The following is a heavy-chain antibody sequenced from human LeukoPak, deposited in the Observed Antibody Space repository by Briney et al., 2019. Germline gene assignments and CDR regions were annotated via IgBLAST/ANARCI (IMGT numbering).Heavy chain of an antibody. CDR3: ARARGANYVLDY. J-gene: IGHJ4*02. CDR2: ISSSGSTI. V-gene: IGHV3-11*04. Sequence: GGSLTLYCAASGFTFSDYYMSWIRQAPGKGLEWISYISSSGSTIYYAVSVKRRFTISRDNAKNSLYLQMNSLRAEDTAVYYCARARGANYVLDYWGQGTLVAVSS. D-gene: IGHD4/OR15-4a*01. CDR1: GFTFSDYY.